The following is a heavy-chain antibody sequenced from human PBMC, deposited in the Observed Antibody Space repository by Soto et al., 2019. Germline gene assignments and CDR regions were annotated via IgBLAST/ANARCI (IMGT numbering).Heavy chain of an antibody. CDR1: GFTFSSYG. V-gene: IGHV3-30*18. D-gene: IGHD6-6*01. CDR3: AKDPYSSSSNVDY. CDR2: ISYDGSNK. Sequence: VGSLRLSCAASGFTFSSYGMHWVRQAPGKGLEWVAVISYDGSNKYYADSVKGRFTISRDNSKNTLYLQMNSLRAEDTAVYYCAKDPYSSSSNVDYWGQGTLVTVSS. J-gene: IGHJ4*02.